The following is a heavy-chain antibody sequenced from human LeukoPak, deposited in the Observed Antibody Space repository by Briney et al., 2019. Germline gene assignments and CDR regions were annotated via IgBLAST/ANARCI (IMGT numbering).Heavy chain of an antibody. CDR2: ISDDGSNK. CDR1: GFTFSYYG. J-gene: IGHJ4*02. V-gene: IGHV3-30*18. D-gene: IGHD5-18*01. CDR3: ANARGNNYGYPDN. Sequence: GGSLRLSCAASGFTFSYYGMHWVRQAPGKGLEWMAVISDDGSNKYYADSAKGRFTISRDNAESTLYLNMNSMRPEDTAVYYCANARGNNYGYPDNWGQGTLVTVSS.